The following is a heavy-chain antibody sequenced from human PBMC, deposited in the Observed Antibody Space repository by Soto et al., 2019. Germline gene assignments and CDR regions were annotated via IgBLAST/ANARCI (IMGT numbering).Heavy chain of an antibody. Sequence: SETLSLTCTFSGDSISSSTYYCCWIRHSPGKGLEWIGNIHYSGSTYYNPSLKSRVTISVDTSKNQFSLKLSSVTAADTAVYYCASYYYVSGDYRCFDPWGQGSLVTVSS. V-gene: IGHV4-39*01. CDR1: GDSISSSTYY. D-gene: IGHD3-10*01. CDR3: ASYYYVSGDYRCFDP. CDR2: IHYSGST. J-gene: IGHJ5*02.